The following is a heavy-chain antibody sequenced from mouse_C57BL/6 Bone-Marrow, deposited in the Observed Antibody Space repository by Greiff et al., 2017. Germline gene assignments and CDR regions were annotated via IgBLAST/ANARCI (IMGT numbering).Heavy chain of an antibody. J-gene: IGHJ2*01. D-gene: IGHD1-1*01. CDR2: IYPGDGDT. CDR3: VSGLLRYYFDY. CDR1: GYAFSSSW. Sequence: QVQLQQSGPELVQPGASVKISCKASGYAFSSSWMNWVKQRPGKGLEWIGRIYPGDGDTNYNGKFKGKATLTADNSSSTAYMQLSSLTSEDSAVYFCVSGLLRYYFDYWGQGTTLTVSS. V-gene: IGHV1-82*01.